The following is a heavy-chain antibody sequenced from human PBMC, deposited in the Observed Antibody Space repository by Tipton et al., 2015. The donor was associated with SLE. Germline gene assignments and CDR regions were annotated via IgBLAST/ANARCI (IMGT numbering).Heavy chain of an antibody. CDR2: ISSSSSYT. CDR1: GFTFSSYA. V-gene: IGHV3-11*06. D-gene: IGHD2-2*01. J-gene: IGHJ3*02. Sequence: SLRLSCAASGFTFSSYAMSWIRQAPGKGLEWVSYISSSSSYTNYADSVKGRFTISRDNARNSLYLQMNSLRAEDTAVYYCARYQVRTPRAAFDIWGQGTMVTVSS. CDR3: ARYQVRTPRAAFDI.